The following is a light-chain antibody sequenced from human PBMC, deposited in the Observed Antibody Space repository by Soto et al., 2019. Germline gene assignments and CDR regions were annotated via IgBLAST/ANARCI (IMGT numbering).Light chain of an antibody. Sequence: IVMTQSPATLSVSPGERVTLSCRASQSISSNLAWYQQKPGQAPRLLIYGASTRAAGIPARFSGSGSGTEFTLTINSLQSEDFAVYYCQQYNKWPPWTFGQGTKVDI. J-gene: IGKJ1*01. V-gene: IGKV3-15*01. CDR3: QQYNKWPPWT. CDR2: GAS. CDR1: QSISSN.